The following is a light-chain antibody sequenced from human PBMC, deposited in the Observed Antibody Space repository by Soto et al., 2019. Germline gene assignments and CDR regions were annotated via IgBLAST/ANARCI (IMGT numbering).Light chain of an antibody. CDR1: RSISSW. V-gene: IGKV1-5*01. J-gene: IGKJ4*01. Sequence: DIQMTQSPSTLSASVGDRVTITCRASRSISSWLAWYQQKRGSAPRLLIYDASSLESGVPSRFSGSGYGTEFTLTISSLQPDDFATYYCQHYNTYSSLTFGGGTKVDI. CDR3: QHYNTYSSLT. CDR2: DAS.